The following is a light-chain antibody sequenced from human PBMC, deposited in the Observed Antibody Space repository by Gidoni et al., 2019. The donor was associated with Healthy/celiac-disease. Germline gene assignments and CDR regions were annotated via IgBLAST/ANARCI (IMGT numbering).Light chain of an antibody. J-gene: IGKJ5*01. CDR1: QSVSSSY. CDR3: QQYGSSPPVT. CDR2: GAS. Sequence: EIVLTQSPGTLSLSPGERATLSCRPSQSVSSSYLAWYQQKPGQAPRLLIYGASSRATGIPDRFSGSGSGTDFTLTISRLEPEDFAVYYCQQYGSSPPVTFGQGTRLEIK. V-gene: IGKV3-20*01.